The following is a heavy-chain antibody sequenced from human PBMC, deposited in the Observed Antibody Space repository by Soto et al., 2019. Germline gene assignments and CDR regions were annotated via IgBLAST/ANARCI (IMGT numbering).Heavy chain of an antibody. J-gene: IGHJ6*02. D-gene: IGHD2-2*01. V-gene: IGHV1-3*01. CDR2: INAGNGNT. CDR1: GYTFANYA. Sequence: ASVKVSCKASGYTFANYAMHWVRQAPGQRLEWMGWINAGNGNTKYPQKLQGRVTITRDTSASIAYMELSSLRSEDTAVYYCAREKDQFEDIVVVPGPLYVWGQGTTVTVSS. CDR3: AREKDQFEDIVVVPGPLYV.